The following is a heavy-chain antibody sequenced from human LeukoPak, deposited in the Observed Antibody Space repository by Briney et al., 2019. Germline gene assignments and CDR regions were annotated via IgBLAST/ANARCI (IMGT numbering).Heavy chain of an antibody. V-gene: IGHV3-30-3*01. CDR1: GFTFSSYW. Sequence: GGSLRLSCAASGFTFSSYWMHWVRQAPGKGLEWVAVISYDGSNKYYADSVKGRFTISRDNSKNTLYLQMNSLRAEDTAVYYCARVGAVARWGQGTLVTVSS. CDR2: ISYDGSNK. CDR3: ARVGAVAR. D-gene: IGHD6-19*01. J-gene: IGHJ4*02.